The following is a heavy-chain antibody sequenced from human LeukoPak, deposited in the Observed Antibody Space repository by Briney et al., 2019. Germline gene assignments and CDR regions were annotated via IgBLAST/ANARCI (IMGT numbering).Heavy chain of an antibody. CDR3: ARGSGVAVGMDV. CDR1: GGSFSGYY. J-gene: IGHJ6*02. D-gene: IGHD6-19*01. Sequence: SETLSLTCAVYGGSFSGYYWSWHRQSAGNGLEWIGRFFTGGSTYYNPSLESRVTMSVDTSKNQFSLKLRSVTAADTAVYFCARGSGVAVGMDVWGQGTTVIVSS. V-gene: IGHV4-59*10. CDR2: FFTGGST.